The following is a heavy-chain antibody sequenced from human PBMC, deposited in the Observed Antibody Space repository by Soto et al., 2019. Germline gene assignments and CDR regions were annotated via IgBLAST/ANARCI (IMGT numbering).Heavy chain of an antibody. Sequence: ASVKVSCKASGYTFTGYYMHWVRQAPGQGLEWMGWINPKSGGTNYADSVKGRFTISRDNSKNTLYLQMNSLRAEDTAVYYCARDRMGATDFDYWGQGTLVTVSS. V-gene: IGHV1-2*02. CDR3: ARDRMGATDFDY. CDR1: GYTFTGYY. D-gene: IGHD1-26*01. J-gene: IGHJ4*02. CDR2: INPKSGGT.